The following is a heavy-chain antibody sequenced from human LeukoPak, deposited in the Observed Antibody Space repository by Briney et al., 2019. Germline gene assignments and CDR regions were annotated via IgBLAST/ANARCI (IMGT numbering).Heavy chain of an antibody. CDR3: ARVRATMAPYYFDY. CDR2: IYYSGST. Sequence: SETLSLTCNVSGYSISSGYFWGWVRQAPGKGLEWIGSIYYSGSTYYNPSLKSRVTISVDTSKNQFSLKLSSVTAADTAVYYCARVRATMAPYYFDYWGQGTLVTVSS. J-gene: IGHJ4*02. CDR1: GYSISSGYF. D-gene: IGHD1-26*01. V-gene: IGHV4-38-2*02.